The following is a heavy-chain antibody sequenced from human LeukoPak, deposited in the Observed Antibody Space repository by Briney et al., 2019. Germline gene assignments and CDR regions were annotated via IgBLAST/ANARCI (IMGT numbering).Heavy chain of an antibody. D-gene: IGHD3-3*01. CDR2: ISSSSSYI. Sequence: KAGGSLRLSCAASGFTFSSYSMNWVRQAPGKGLEWVSSISSSSSYIYYADSVKGRFTISRDNAKNSLYLQMNSLRAEDTAVYYCARDRDYDFWSGYPYYYGMDVWGQGTTVTVS. J-gene: IGHJ6*02. CDR1: GFTFSSYS. CDR3: ARDRDYDFWSGYPYYYGMDV. V-gene: IGHV3-21*01.